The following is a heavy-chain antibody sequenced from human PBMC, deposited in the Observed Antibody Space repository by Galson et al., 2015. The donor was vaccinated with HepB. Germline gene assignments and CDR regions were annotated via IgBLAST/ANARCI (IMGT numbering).Heavy chain of an antibody. J-gene: IGHJ4*02. D-gene: IGHD4-11*01. V-gene: IGHV3-30*18. CDR3: AKGGPTYSNLDY. Sequence: SLRLSCAASGFTFSSYGMHWVRQAPGKGLEWVAVISYDGSNKYYADSVKGRFTISRDNSKNTLYLQMNSLRAEDTAVYYCAKGGPTYSNLDYWGQGTLVTVSS. CDR1: GFTFSSYG. CDR2: ISYDGSNK.